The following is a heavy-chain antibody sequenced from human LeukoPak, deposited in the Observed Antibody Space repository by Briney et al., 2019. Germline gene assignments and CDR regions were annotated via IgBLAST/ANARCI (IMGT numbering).Heavy chain of an antibody. Sequence: GRSLRLSCTASGFTFSDYAMSWFRQAPGKGLEWVGFIRSKTYGGTREYAASVKGRFTISRDDSKSIAYLQMNSLKTEDTAVYYCSRDFSSYCGGDCYPYDNWGQGTLVTVSS. CDR3: SRDFSSYCGGDCYPYDN. V-gene: IGHV3-49*03. CDR1: GFTFSDYA. CDR2: IRSKTYGGTR. D-gene: IGHD2-21*02. J-gene: IGHJ4*02.